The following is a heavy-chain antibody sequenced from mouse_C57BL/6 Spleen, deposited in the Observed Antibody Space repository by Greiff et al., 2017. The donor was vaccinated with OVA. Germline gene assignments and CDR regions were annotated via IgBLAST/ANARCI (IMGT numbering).Heavy chain of an antibody. J-gene: IGHJ2*01. V-gene: IGHV2-5*01. Sequence: QVQLQQSGPGLVQPSQSLSITCTVSGFSLTSYGVHWVRQSPGKGLEWLGVIWRGGSTDYNAAFMSRLSITKDNSKSQVFFKMNSLQADDTAIYDCAKNYYGSSYYFDYWGQGTTLTVSS. CDR3: AKNYYGSSYYFDY. CDR2: IWRGGST. D-gene: IGHD1-1*01. CDR1: GFSLTSYG.